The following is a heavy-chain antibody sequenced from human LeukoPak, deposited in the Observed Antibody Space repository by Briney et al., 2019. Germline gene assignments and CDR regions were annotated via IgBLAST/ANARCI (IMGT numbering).Heavy chain of an antibody. CDR1: GFTFSSYA. CDR2: ISGSGGST. CDR3: AKGDFNYYYYFDY. J-gene: IGHJ4*02. V-gene: IGHV3-23*01. D-gene: IGHD1-26*01. Sequence: GGSLRLSCAASGFTFSSYAMSWVRQAPGKGLEWVSAISGSGGSTYYADSVKGRFTISRDNSENTLYLQMNSLRAEDTAVYYCAKGDFNYYYYFDYWGQGTLVTVSS.